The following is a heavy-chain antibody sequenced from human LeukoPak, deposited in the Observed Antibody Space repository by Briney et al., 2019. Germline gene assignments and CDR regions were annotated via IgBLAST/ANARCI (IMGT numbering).Heavy chain of an antibody. Sequence: PGGSLRLSCAVSGFPFSSCAMSWVRQAPGKGLEWVSGISGSGDDTYYAASVKGRFTVSRDTSKNTLYLQMNSLRAEDTAVYYCARDRPTGNAFDYWGQGTLVTVSS. J-gene: IGHJ4*02. CDR2: ISGSGDDT. CDR3: ARDRPTGNAFDY. V-gene: IGHV3-23*01. D-gene: IGHD1-1*01. CDR1: GFPFSSCA.